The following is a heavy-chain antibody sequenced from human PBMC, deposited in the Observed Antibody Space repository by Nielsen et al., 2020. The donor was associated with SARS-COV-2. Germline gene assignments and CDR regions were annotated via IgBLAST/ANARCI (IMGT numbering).Heavy chain of an antibody. CDR2: ISGSGGST. V-gene: IGHV3-23*01. D-gene: IGHD6-13*01. Sequence: GGSLRLSCAASGCTFSSYAVSWVRQAPGKGLEWVSDISGSGGSTYYADSVKGRFTISRDNAKITLNQQMNNLIAEDTAVYYCAKEPSSSWFRYNYWGQGALVTVSS. J-gene: IGHJ4*02. CDR3: AKEPSSSWFRYNY. CDR1: GCTFSSYA.